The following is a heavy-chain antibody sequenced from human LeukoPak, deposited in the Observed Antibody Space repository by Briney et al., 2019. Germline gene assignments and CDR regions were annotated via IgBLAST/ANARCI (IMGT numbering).Heavy chain of an antibody. V-gene: IGHV3-23*01. J-gene: IGHJ4*02. D-gene: IGHD6-19*01. Sequence: GGSLRLSCAASGFIFSSYAVIWVRQAPGKGLEWVSVISGSGGSTYYADSVKGRFTISRDNSKNTLYLQMNSLRAEDTAVYYCAKDRGHSSGWYFFDYWGQGTLVTVSS. CDR3: AKDRGHSSGWYFFDY. CDR1: GFIFSSYA. CDR2: ISGSGGST.